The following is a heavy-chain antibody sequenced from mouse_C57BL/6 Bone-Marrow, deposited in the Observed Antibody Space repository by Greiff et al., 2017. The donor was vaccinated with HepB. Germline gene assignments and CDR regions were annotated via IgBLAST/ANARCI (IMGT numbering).Heavy chain of an antibody. V-gene: IGHV5-16*01. D-gene: IGHD2-5*01. J-gene: IGHJ1*03. CDR2: INYDGSST. CDR3: ASDSNYGYFDV. CDR1: GFTFSDYY. Sequence: EVQLVESEGGLVQPGSSLKLSCTASGFTFSDYYMAWVRQVPEKGLEWVANINYDGSSTYYLDSLKSRFIISRDNAKNILYLQMSSLKSEDTATYYCASDSNYGYFDVWGTGKTVTVSS.